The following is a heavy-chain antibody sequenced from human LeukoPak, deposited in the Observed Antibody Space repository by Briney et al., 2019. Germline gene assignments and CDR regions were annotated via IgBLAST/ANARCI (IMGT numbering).Heavy chain of an antibody. Sequence: GASVKVSCKASGYSFSNYGLSWVRQAPGQGLEWMGWINSNSGGTNYAQKFQGRVTMTRDTSISTVYMELSRLKSDDTAVYYCAREGTVSKGRPNDFWGQGTLVTVS. J-gene: IGHJ4*02. V-gene: IGHV1-2*02. D-gene: IGHD3-10*01. CDR1: GYSFSNYG. CDR2: INSNSGGT. CDR3: AREGTVSKGRPNDF.